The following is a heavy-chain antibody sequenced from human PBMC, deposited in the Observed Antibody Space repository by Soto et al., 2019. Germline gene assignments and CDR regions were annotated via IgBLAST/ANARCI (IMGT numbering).Heavy chain of an antibody. CDR2: MSPNNGDT. CDR1: GYIFTNYD. D-gene: IGHD2-15*01. CDR3: ARGVDAGVDY. V-gene: IGHV1-8*01. Sequence: QVQLVQSGAEVREPGASVKVSCKASGYIFTNYDINWVRQATGQGPEWMGWMSPNNGDTGYAQKFQGRVTVTRDTSISTAYMELSSLRSEDTAVYYCARGVDAGVDYWGQGILVTVSS. J-gene: IGHJ4*02.